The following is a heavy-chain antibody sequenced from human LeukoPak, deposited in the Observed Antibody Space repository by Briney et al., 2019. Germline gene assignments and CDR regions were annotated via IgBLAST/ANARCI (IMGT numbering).Heavy chain of an antibody. CDR3: AKDISIGGFADGYFYGMDA. V-gene: IGHV3-9*01. J-gene: IGHJ6*02. CDR1: GFKFDDYG. D-gene: IGHD4-23*01. CDR2: ISWNGAIM. Sequence: GGSLRLSCATSGFKFDDYGMHWVRQAPRKGLEWVSGISWNGAIMVYADSVKGRFTISRDNAKSSLYLQMNSLRAEDTALYYCAKDISIGGFADGYFYGMDAWGQGTTVTVSS.